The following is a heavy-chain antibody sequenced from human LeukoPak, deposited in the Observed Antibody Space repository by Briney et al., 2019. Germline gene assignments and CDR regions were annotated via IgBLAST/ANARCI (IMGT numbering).Heavy chain of an antibody. D-gene: IGHD4-11*01. CDR2: IYYSGST. Sequence: SETLSLTCAVSGGSISSGGYSWSWIRQPPGKGLEWIGYIYYSGSTNYNPSLKSRVTISVDTSKNQFSLKLSSVTAADTAVYYCARVGPGTVTRSSYYYYYMDVWGKGTTVTVSS. CDR3: ARVGPGTVTRSSYYYYYMDV. J-gene: IGHJ6*03. V-gene: IGHV4-61*08. CDR1: GGSISSGGYS.